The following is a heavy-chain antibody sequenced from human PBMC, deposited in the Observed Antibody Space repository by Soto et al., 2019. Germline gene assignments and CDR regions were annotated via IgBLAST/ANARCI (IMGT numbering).Heavy chain of an antibody. CDR3: ASGIVVALYGMDV. V-gene: IGHV1-46*01. CDR1: GYTFTSYY. Sequence: VQLLESGGGLVQPGGSLRLSCAASGYTFTSYYMHWVRQAPGQGLEWMGIINPSGGSTSYAQKFQGRVTMTRDTSTSTVYMELSSLRSEDTAVYYCASGIVVALYGMDVWGQGTTVTVSS. CDR2: INPSGGST. D-gene: IGHD6-19*01. J-gene: IGHJ6*02.